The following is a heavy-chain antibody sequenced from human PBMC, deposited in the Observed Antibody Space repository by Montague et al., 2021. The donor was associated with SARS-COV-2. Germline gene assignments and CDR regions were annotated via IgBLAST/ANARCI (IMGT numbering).Heavy chain of an antibody. J-gene: IGHJ6*02. V-gene: IGHV4-34*01. CDR3: ACGEITTRGLVYYYGMDF. Sequence: SETLSLTCAVYGGSFSGYYWTWIRQSPRKGLEWIGEINHNGSTNYNPSLKSRVTISVDTSNNQFSLKLTSVTAADTAVYYCACGEITTRGLVYYYGMDFWGQGTTVTVSS. D-gene: IGHD4-17*01. CDR1: GGSFSGYY. CDR2: INHNGST.